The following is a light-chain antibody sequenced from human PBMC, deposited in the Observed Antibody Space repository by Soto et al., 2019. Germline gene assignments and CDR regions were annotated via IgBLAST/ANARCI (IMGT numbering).Light chain of an antibody. CDR2: GAS. J-gene: IGKJ2*01. Sequence: DIQVTQSPSSLSASVGDRVTITCQASQDISRYLDWYQQKPGQAPKVLIYGASNLIRGVSSRLSGSGSGTHFTFTITSLQPEDFATYYCQQYHALPYTFGQGTKLDIK. V-gene: IGKV1-33*01. CDR3: QQYHALPYT. CDR1: QDISRY.